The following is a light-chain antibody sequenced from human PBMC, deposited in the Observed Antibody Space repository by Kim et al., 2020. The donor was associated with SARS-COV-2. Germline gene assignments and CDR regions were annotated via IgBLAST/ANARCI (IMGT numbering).Light chain of an antibody. J-gene: IGKJ1*01. V-gene: IGKV3-15*01. CDR2: GAS. CDR3: QQYHNWPPWT. CDR1: ESVRTN. Sequence: EIVMTQSPATLSVFPGERATLSCRASESVRTNLAWYQQKPGQAPRLLIDGASSRAAGIPARFSGSGSGTEFTLTISSLQSEDSAVYYCQQYHNWPPWTFGQGTKVDIK.